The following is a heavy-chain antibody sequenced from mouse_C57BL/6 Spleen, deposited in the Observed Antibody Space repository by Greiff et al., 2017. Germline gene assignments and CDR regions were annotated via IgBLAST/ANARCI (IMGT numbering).Heavy chain of an antibody. CDR1: GFNIKDYY. CDR3: TTRYGSSFFDY. D-gene: IGHD1-1*01. CDR2: IDPEDGDN. Sequence: VQLQQSGAELVRPGASVKLSCTASGFNIKDYYMHWVKQRPEQGLEWIGRIDPEDGDNEYAPKFQGKATMTADTSSNTAYLQLSSLTSEDTAVYYCTTRYGSSFFDYWGQGTTLTVSS. J-gene: IGHJ2*01. V-gene: IGHV14-1*01.